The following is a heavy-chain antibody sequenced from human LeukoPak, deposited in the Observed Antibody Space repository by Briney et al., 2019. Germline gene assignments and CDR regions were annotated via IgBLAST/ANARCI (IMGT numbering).Heavy chain of an antibody. Sequence: GGSLRLSCAASGFTFSSYGMHWVRQAPGKGLEWVAVIWYDGSNKYYADSVKGRFTIPRDNSKNTLYLQMNSLRAEDTAVYYCARDMPDGDYTNRFDYWGQGTLVTVSS. CDR1: GFTFSSYG. J-gene: IGHJ4*02. V-gene: IGHV3-33*01. CDR3: ARDMPDGDYTNRFDY. CDR2: IWYDGSNK. D-gene: IGHD4-17*01.